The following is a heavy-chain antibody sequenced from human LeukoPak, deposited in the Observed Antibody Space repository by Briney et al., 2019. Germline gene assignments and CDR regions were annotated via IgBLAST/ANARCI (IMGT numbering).Heavy chain of an antibody. D-gene: IGHD2-15*01. CDR2: IYYSGST. CDR3: ANADRYCSSGSCPVPDAFDF. Sequence: SETLSLTCTVSGGSISSSSYYWGWIRQPPGKGLEWIGTIYYSGSTYYIPSLKSRVTVSIDTSKNQFSLKLSSVTAADTAVYYCANADRYCSSGSCPVPDAFDFWGQGTMVTVSS. J-gene: IGHJ3*01. CDR1: GGSISSSSYY. V-gene: IGHV4-39*07.